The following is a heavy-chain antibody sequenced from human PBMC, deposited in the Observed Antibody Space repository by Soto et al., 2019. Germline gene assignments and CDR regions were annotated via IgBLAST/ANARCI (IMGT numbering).Heavy chain of an antibody. CDR2: ISGSGGNT. CDR1: GFTFSSYA. J-gene: IGHJ6*02. V-gene: IGHV3-23*01. CDR3: AKAPKNNYYYGMDV. Sequence: EVQVLESGGGLVQPGGSLRLSCAASGFTFSSYAMSWVRQAPGKGLEWVSSISGSGGNTYYSESVKGRFTMSRDNSKKTLDLQMNSLSPEDRATYYCAKAPKNNYYYGMDVLGQGTTVTVSS.